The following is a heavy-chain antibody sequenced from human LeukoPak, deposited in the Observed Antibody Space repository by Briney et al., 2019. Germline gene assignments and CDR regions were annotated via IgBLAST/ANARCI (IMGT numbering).Heavy chain of an antibody. Sequence: GGYLRLSCAASGFTVSSNYMSWVRQAPGKGLEWVSVIYSGGSTYYADSVKGRFTISRHNSKNTLYLQMNSLRAEDTAVYYCARDAGGNFDYWGQGTLVTVSS. D-gene: IGHD3-16*01. J-gene: IGHJ4*02. V-gene: IGHV3-53*04. CDR3: ARDAGGNFDY. CDR1: GFTVSSNY. CDR2: IYSGGST.